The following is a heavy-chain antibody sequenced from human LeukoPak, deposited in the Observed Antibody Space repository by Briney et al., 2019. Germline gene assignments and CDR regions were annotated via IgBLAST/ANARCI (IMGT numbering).Heavy chain of an antibody. CDR1: GYTFTGYY. CDR2: INPNSGGT. D-gene: IGHD3-9*01. J-gene: IGHJ4*02. Sequence: ASVKVSCKASGYTFTGYYMHWVRQAPGQGLEWMGWINPNSGGTNYAQKFQGRVTMTRDTSISTAYMELSRLRSDDTAVYYCARRTLVLRYSDWSITHWGQGTLVTVSS. CDR3: ARRTLVLRYSDWSITH. V-gene: IGHV1-2*02.